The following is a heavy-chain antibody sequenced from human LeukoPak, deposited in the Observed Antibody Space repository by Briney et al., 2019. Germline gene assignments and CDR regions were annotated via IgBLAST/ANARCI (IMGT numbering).Heavy chain of an antibody. Sequence: GGSLRLSCAASGFTFSSYPMRWVRQAPGKGLEWVSSICGNGGTTYYADSVKGRFTISRDNSKNTLYLQMNSLRAEDAAIYYCATSSWRYFQYWGQGTLVTVSS. J-gene: IGHJ1*01. CDR1: GFTFSSYP. CDR2: ICGNGGTT. CDR3: ATSSWRYFQY. V-gene: IGHV3-23*01. D-gene: IGHD3-3*01.